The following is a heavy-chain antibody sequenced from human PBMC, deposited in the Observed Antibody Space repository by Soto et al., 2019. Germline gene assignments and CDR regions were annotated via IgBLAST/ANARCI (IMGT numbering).Heavy chain of an antibody. CDR3: TSDTFGLRDT. D-gene: IGHD3-16*01. Sequence: MQMVESGGGSVQPGGSLRLSCAASGFPFSHYWMHWVRQTQGKGLVWVSRINPAGTITNYADSVEGRFTISRDNADSALFLQMNSLRAEDTAIYYCTSDTFGLRDTWGQGTLVTVSS. CDR2: INPAGTIT. CDR1: GFPFSHYW. J-gene: IGHJ5*02. V-gene: IGHV3-74*01.